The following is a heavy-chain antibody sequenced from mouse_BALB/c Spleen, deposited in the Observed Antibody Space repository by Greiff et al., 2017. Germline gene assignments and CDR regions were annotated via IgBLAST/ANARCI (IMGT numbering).Heavy chain of an antibody. CDR3: ASFYGYHFDY. CDR1: GFNIKDTY. Sequence: VQLKESGAELVKPGASVKLSCTASGFNIKDTYMHWVKQRPEQGLEWIGRIDPANGNTKYDPKFQGKATITADTSSNTAYLQLSSLTSEDTAVYYCASFYGYHFDYWGQGTTLTVSS. V-gene: IGHV14-3*02. D-gene: IGHD2-2*01. J-gene: IGHJ2*01. CDR2: IDPANGNT.